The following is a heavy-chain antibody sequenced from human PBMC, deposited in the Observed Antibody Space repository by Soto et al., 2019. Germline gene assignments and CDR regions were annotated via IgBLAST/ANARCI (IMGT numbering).Heavy chain of an antibody. J-gene: IGHJ4*01. V-gene: IGHV3-53*01. CDR3: ARVVLVGATPDYFDH. CDR2: LYSGGTT. Sequence: EVQLVESGGGLIQPGGSLRLSCAVSGFTVSRNFMSWIRQAPGKGLQWVSILYSGGTTYYTDSVTGRFTISGDNSKNTLYLQMNSLRVEDTATYYCARVVLVGATPDYFDHWGQGTLVSVSS. D-gene: IGHD1-26*01. CDR1: GFTVSRNF.